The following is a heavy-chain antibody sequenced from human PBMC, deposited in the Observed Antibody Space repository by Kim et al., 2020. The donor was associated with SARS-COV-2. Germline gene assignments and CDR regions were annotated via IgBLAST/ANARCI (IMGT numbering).Heavy chain of an antibody. J-gene: IGHJ4*02. CDR3: AISGDFWSGRSFDY. D-gene: IGHD3-3*01. V-gene: IGHV3-7*01. Sequence: VDSVKGRFTISRDNAKNSLYLQMNSLRAEDTAVYYCAISGDFWSGRSFDYWGQGTLVTVSS.